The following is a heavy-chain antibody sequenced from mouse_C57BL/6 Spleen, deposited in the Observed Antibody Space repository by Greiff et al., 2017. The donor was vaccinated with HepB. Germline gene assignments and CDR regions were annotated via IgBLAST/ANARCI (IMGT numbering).Heavy chain of an antibody. CDR2: ISDGGSYT. CDR1: GFTFSSYA. Sequence: EVKLVESGGGLVKPGGSLKLSCAASGFTFSSYAMSWVRQTPEKRLEWVATISDGGSYTYYPDNVKGRFTISRDNAKNNLYLQMSHLKSEDTAMYYCARSHFYYGSSYGFAYWGQGTLVTVSA. V-gene: IGHV5-4*03. D-gene: IGHD1-1*01. J-gene: IGHJ3*01. CDR3: ARSHFYYGSSYGFAY.